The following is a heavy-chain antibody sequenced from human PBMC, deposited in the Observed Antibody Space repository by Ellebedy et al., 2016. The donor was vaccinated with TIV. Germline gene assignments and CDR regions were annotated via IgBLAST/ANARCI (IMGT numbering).Heavy chain of an antibody. CDR2: VWFDGTIK. CDR1: GFSFSNYG. J-gene: IGHJ4*02. V-gene: IGHV3-33*06. Sequence: GGSLRLSCAASGFSFSNYGMHWVRQAPGKGLEWVAVVWFDGTIKSYADSVKGRFTISRDNSKKTLFLQINSLRAEDTAVYYCAKGSSSGFNYDRVGFQYWGQGTLVTVSS. D-gene: IGHD3-22*01. CDR3: AKGSSSGFNYDRVGFQY.